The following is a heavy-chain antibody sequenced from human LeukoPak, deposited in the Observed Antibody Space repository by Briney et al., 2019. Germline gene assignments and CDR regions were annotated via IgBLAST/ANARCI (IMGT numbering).Heavy chain of an antibody. CDR3: ARDGGRGYDPLPDY. J-gene: IGHJ4*02. Sequence: SVKVSCKASGGTFSSYAISWVRQAPGQGLEWMGGIIPIFGTANYAQKFQGRVTITADESTSTAYMELSSLRSEDTAVYYCARDGGRGYDPLPDYLGQGTLVTVSS. CDR2: IIPIFGTA. D-gene: IGHD5-12*01. CDR1: GGTFSSYA. V-gene: IGHV1-69*13.